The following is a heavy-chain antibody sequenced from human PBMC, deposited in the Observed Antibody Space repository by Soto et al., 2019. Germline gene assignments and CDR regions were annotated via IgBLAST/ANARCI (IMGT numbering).Heavy chain of an antibody. CDR2: IYYSGST. J-gene: IGHJ5*02. Sequence: SETLSLTCTVSGGSISSYYWSWIRQPPGKGLEWIGYIYYSGSTNYNPSLKSRVTISVDTSKNQFSLKLSSVTAADTAVYYCASGYSSSWYIWFDPWGQGTLVTVSS. CDR1: GGSISSYY. CDR3: ASGYSSSWYIWFDP. V-gene: IGHV4-59*01. D-gene: IGHD6-13*01.